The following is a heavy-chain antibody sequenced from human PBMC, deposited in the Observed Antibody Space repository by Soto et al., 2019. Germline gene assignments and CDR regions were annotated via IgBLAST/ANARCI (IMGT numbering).Heavy chain of an antibody. CDR2: INGGNGNT. D-gene: IGHD6-19*01. J-gene: IGHJ4*02. CDR3: ARDGAVAGDSNFDY. Sequence: SVKVSCKASGYTFTSYAMHWVRQAPGQRLEWMGWINGGNGNTKYSQKFQGRVTITRDTSASTAYMELSSLRSEDTAVYYCARDGAVAGDSNFDYWGQGTLVTVSS. CDR1: GYTFTSYA. V-gene: IGHV1-3*01.